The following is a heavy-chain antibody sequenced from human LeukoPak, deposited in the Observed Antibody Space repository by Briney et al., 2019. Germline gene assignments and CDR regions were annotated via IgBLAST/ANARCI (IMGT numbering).Heavy chain of an antibody. D-gene: IGHD3-22*01. V-gene: IGHV1-69*17. J-gene: IGHJ3*02. Sequence: SVKVSCKASGGTFSSYAISWVRQAPGQGLEWMGGIIPIFGIANYAQKFQGRVAITADKSTSTAYMELSSLRSEDMAVYYCAREFPDSSGYYVRDAFDIWGQGTMVTVSS. CDR1: GGTFSSYA. CDR2: IIPIFGIA. CDR3: AREFPDSSGYYVRDAFDI.